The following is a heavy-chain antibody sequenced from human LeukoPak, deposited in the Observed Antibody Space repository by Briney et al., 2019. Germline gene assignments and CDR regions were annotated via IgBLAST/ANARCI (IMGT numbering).Heavy chain of an antibody. J-gene: IGHJ4*02. V-gene: IGHV3-48*03. CDR1: GFTFSSYE. CDR2: ISSSGSTI. Sequence: GGSLRLSCAASGFTFSSYEMNWVRQAPGKGLEWVSYISSSGSTIYYADSVKGRFTISRDNAKNSLYLQMNSLRAEDTAVYYCARDARRARIAAGGHGSYFDYWGPGNPGHRLL. D-gene: IGHD6-13*01. CDR3: ARDARRARIAAGGHGSYFDY.